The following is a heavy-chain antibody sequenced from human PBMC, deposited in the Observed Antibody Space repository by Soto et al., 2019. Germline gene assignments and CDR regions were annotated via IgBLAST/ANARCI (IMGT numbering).Heavy chain of an antibody. CDR2: VYYIGRT. V-gene: IGHV4-61*01. CDR3: DDGYSNSTFYT. Sequence: SETLSLTCTVSGGSVSSGSFYWSWIRQPPGMGLEWIGFVYYIGRTDYNPSLKSRVAISVDTSKNQFSLKLSSVTAEDTAVQYRDDGYSNSTFYTWSQGTLGTLS. D-gene: IGHD6-13*01. J-gene: IGHJ5*02. CDR1: GGSVSSGSFY.